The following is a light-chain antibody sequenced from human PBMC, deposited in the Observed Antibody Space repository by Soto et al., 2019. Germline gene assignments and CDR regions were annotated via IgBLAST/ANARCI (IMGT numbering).Light chain of an antibody. CDR3: QQYNIYPLT. V-gene: IGKV1D-16*01. Sequence: DVQMTQSPSSLSASVGDSVTITCRASQDINSYLAWYQQKPRNAPKSLIYAASSLQTGVPSRFSGSESGTDFTLTINNLQPEDSATYYCQQYNIYPLTFGGGTKVEIK. J-gene: IGKJ4*01. CDR2: AAS. CDR1: QDINSY.